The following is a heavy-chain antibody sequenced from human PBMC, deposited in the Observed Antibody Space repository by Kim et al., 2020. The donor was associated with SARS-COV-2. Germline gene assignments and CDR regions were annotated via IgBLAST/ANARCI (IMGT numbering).Heavy chain of an antibody. CDR1: GFTFSSYS. CDR3: ARGPLVTYYYGSGAPFDY. CDR2: ISSSSSYI. D-gene: IGHD3-10*01. V-gene: IGHV3-21*01. J-gene: IGHJ4*02. Sequence: GGSLRLSCAASGFTFSSYSMNWVRQAPGKGLEWVSSISSSSSYIYYADSVKGRFTISRDNAKNSLYLQMNSLRAEDTAVYYCARGPLVTYYYGSGAPFDYWGQGTLVTVSS.